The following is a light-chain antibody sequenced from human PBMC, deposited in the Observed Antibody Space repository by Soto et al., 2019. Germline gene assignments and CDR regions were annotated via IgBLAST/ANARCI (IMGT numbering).Light chain of an antibody. Sequence: QSALTQPPSASESPGQSVTISCTGTSSDVGGYNFVSWYQQHPGKVPKLMISEVSKRQSGVPDRFSGSKSDNTASLTVSGLQAEDEADYYCCSYAGSNNVVFGGGTKLTVL. CDR2: EVS. CDR3: CSYAGSNNVV. V-gene: IGLV2-8*01. CDR1: SSDVGGYNF. J-gene: IGLJ2*01.